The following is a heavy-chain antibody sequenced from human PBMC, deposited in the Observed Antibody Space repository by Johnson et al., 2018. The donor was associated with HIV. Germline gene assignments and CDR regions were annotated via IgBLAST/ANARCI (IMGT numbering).Heavy chain of an antibody. Sequence: VQLVESGGGLVQPGGSLRLSCAASGFTFSPYWMHWVRQAPGQGLVWVSRIISDVSSAIYTDSVTGRFTISRDNAKKTLYLQMNSLRAEDTAVYYCARKQWLEIPSDAFDVWGQGTMVTVSS. J-gene: IGHJ3*01. D-gene: IGHD6-19*01. V-gene: IGHV3-74*02. CDR1: GFTFSPYW. CDR3: ARKQWLEIPSDAFDV. CDR2: IISDVSSA.